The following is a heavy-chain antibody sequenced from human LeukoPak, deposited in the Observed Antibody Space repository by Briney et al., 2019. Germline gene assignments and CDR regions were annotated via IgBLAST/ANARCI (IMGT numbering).Heavy chain of an antibody. D-gene: IGHD1-26*01. CDR1: GFTFTDAW. Sequence: GGSLRLSCAASGFTFTDAWMHWVRQAPGKGLEWVANIKQDGSEKYYVDSVKGRFTISRDNAKNSLYLQMNSLRAEDTAVYYCARGSGSYDYWGQGTLVTVSS. CDR3: ARGSGSYDY. J-gene: IGHJ4*02. CDR2: IKQDGSEK. V-gene: IGHV3-7*03.